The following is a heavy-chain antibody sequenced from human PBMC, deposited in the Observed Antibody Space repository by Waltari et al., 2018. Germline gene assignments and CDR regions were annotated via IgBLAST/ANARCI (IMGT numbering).Heavy chain of an antibody. CDR1: GGSISSYY. Sequence: QVQLQESGPGLVKPSETLSLTCTVSGGSISSYYWSWIRQPPGKGLEWIGYIYYSGSTSSNPSLKRRVTISVDTSKNKFSLKLSSVTAADTAVYYCARGSCTNGVCYGSPPPPYPFDYWGQGTLVTVSS. CDR2: IYYSGST. J-gene: IGHJ4*02. CDR3: ARGSCTNGVCYGSPPPPYPFDY. V-gene: IGHV4-59*01. D-gene: IGHD2-8*01.